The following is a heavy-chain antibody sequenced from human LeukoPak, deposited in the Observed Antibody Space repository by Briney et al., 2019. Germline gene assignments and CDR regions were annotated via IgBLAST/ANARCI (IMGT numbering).Heavy chain of an antibody. Sequence: PGGSLRLSCAASGITFSIYGMSWVRQAPGKGLEWVSRISSSGSSTNYADSVKGRFTISRDNSKNPLYLQMNSLRAEDTAVYYCANDAYSTSWYGNYWGQGTLVTVSS. CDR2: ISSSGSST. D-gene: IGHD6-13*01. CDR3: ANDAYSTSWYGNY. V-gene: IGHV3-23*01. J-gene: IGHJ4*02. CDR1: GITFSIYG.